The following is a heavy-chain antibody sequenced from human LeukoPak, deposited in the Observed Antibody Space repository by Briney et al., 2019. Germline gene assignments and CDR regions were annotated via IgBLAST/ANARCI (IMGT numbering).Heavy chain of an antibody. D-gene: IGHD1-26*01. J-gene: IGHJ4*02. Sequence: ASVKVSCKTSGYTFTTTYINWVRQAPGQGLEWMGWDSAYNGKTSYAQKFQGRVTMTIDTSTTTAYMDLTSLTFDDTAVYYCARGGTYYPCIDYWGQGTLVTVSS. V-gene: IGHV1-18*01. CDR3: ARGGTYYPCIDY. CDR1: GYTFTTTY. CDR2: DSAYNGKT.